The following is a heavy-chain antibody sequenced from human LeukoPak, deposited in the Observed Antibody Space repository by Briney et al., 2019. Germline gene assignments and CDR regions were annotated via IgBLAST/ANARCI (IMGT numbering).Heavy chain of an antibody. V-gene: IGHV3-48*03. CDR3: ARDRMVRGVILDY. CDR1: GFTFSSYE. Sequence: GGSLRLSCAASGFTFSSYEMNWVRQAPGKGLEWVSYISSSGSTIYYADSVKGRFTISRDNAKNSLYLQMNSLGAEDTAVYYCARDRMVRGVILDYWGQGTLVTVSS. J-gene: IGHJ4*02. CDR2: ISSSGSTI. D-gene: IGHD3-10*01.